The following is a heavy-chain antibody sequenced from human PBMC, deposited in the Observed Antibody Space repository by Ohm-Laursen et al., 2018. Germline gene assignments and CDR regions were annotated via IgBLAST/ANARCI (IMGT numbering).Heavy chain of an antibody. D-gene: IGHD6-19*01. J-gene: IGHJ4*02. V-gene: IGHV3-23*01. CDR1: GFTFSTYA. CDR2: ISGSGGST. CDR3: AKEPNSSGWYDY. Sequence: SLRLSCAAPGFTFSTYAMSWVRQAPGKGLEWVSAISGSGGSTYYADSVKGRFTISRDNSKNTLYLQMNSLRAEDTAVYYCAKEPNSSGWYDYWGQGTLVTVSS.